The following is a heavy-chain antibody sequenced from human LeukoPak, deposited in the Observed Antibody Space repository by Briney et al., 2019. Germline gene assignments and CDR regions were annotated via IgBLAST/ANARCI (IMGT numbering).Heavy chain of an antibody. D-gene: IGHD3-16*01. V-gene: IGHV3-7*01. Sequence: GGSLRLSCAASGFTFSSYWMSWVRQAPGKGLEWVANIKKDGSERNCVDSVKGRFTISRDNARNSLYLQMNSLRVEDTAVYYCARELWPGDYWGQGTLVTVSS. CDR2: IKKDGSER. CDR3: ARELWPGDY. J-gene: IGHJ4*02. CDR1: GFTFSSYW.